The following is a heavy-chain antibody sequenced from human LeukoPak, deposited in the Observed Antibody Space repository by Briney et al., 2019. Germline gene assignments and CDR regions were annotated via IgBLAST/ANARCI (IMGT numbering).Heavy chain of an antibody. Sequence: SETLSLTCAVYGGSFSGYYWSWIRQPPGKGLEWIGEINHSGSTYYNPSLKSRVTISVDTSKNQFSLKLSSVTAADTAVYYCARFKRIRITMIVVAGETNAFDIWGQGTMVTVSS. J-gene: IGHJ3*02. CDR2: INHSGST. CDR3: ARFKRIRITMIVVAGETNAFDI. D-gene: IGHD3-22*01. CDR1: GGSFSGYY. V-gene: IGHV4-34*01.